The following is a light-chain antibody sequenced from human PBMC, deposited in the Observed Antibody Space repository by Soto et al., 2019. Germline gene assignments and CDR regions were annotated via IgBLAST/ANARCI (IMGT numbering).Light chain of an antibody. CDR1: SSNIGSNY. CDR3: STWGDSLSVL. V-gene: IGLV1-47*01. J-gene: IGLJ2*01. CDR2: RDN. Sequence: QSVLTQPPSASGTPGQRVTISCSGSSSNIGSNYVYWYQLLPGTAPKLLIYRDNQRPSGVPDRFSASKSGTSASLAISGLRSEDEGDYNCSTWGDSLSVLFGGGTKLTVL.